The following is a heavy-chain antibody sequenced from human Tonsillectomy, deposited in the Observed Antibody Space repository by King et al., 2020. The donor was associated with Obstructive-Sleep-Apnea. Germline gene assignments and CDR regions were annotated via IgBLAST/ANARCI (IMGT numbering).Heavy chain of an antibody. CDR1: GFTFSSYS. Sequence: VQLVESGGGLVKPGGSLRLSCAASGFTFSSYSMNWGRQAPGKGLECVSSISSTSSYIYYADSVKGRFTISRDNAKNSLYLQVSSLSAEDTAVYYCAREFHIAAATDYYYYGLDVWGQGTTVTVSS. J-gene: IGHJ6*02. CDR3: AREFHIAAATDYYYYGLDV. CDR2: ISSTSSYI. V-gene: IGHV3-21*01. D-gene: IGHD6-13*01.